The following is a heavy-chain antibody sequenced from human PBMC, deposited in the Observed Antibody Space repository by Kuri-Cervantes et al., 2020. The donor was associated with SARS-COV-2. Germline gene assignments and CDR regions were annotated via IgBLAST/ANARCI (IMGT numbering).Heavy chain of an antibody. CDR2: IYYSGST. Sequence: SETLSLTCTVSGGSISSSIYYWGWIRQPPGKGLEWIWSIYYSGSTYYNPSLKSRVTISVDTSKNQFSLKLSSVTAADTAVYYCARQMMSSITIFGVVITRNWFDPWGQGTLVTVSS. D-gene: IGHD3-3*01. J-gene: IGHJ5*02. CDR1: GGSISSSIYY. CDR3: ARQMMSSITIFGVVITRNWFDP. V-gene: IGHV4-39*01.